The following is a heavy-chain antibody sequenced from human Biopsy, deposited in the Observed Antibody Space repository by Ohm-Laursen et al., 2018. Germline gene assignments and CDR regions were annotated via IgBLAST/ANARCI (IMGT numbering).Heavy chain of an antibody. CDR3: ARPYRLDDYWNDDPPDAFDV. D-gene: IGHD3-3*01. CDR1: GDSISSYY. V-gene: IGHV4-59*07. J-gene: IGHJ3*01. Sequence: SDTLSLTCTVSGDSISSYYWSWIRQSPGKGLEWIGYISNRGSTNYNPSLRGRVTISVDTSKNQFSLKLSSVTAADTAVFFCARPYRLDDYWNDDPPDAFDVWGQGTMVTVSS. CDR2: ISNRGST.